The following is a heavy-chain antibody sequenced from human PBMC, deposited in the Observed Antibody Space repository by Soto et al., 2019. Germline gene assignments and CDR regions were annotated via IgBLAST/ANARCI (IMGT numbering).Heavy chain of an antibody. J-gene: IGHJ6*01. Sequence: QVQLVESGGGVVQPGRSLRLSCAASGFSFSIYGMHWVRQAPGKGLQWVAAISYDGSERYYADSAKGRFTISRDNSNNTLYLQMNSLRAEDTAVYYCSKDAVAGSRRVPFNYYGMDVWGQGTTVTVSS. D-gene: IGHD3-10*01. CDR2: ISYDGSER. CDR1: GFSFSIYG. V-gene: IGHV3-30*18. CDR3: SKDAVAGSRRVPFNYYGMDV.